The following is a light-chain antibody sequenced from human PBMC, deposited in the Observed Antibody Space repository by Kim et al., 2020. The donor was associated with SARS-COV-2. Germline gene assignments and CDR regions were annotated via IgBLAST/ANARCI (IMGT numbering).Light chain of an antibody. CDR1: QDISSA. CDR3: QQFNNYPT. CDR2: DAS. J-gene: IGKJ1*01. Sequence: AIQLTQSPSSLSASVGDRVTITCRASQDISSALAWYQQKPGKAPNLLIYDASSLESGVSSRFSGSGSGTDFALTISSLHPEDFATYYCQQFNNYPTFGQGTKVDIK. V-gene: IGKV1D-13*01.